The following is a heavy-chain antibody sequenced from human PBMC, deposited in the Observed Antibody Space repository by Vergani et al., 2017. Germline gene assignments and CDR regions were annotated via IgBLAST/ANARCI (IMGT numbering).Heavy chain of an antibody. CDR3: AKASYFDILTGYVV. J-gene: IGHJ4*02. CDR1: GGSISSGSYY. Sequence: QVQLQESGPGLVKPSQTLSLTCTVSGGSISSGSYYWSWIRQPAGKGLEWIGRIYTSGSTNYNPSLKSRVTISVDTSKNQFSLKLSSVTAADTAVYYCAKASYFDILTGYVVWGQGTLVTVSS. CDR2: IYTSGST. D-gene: IGHD3-9*01. V-gene: IGHV4-61*02.